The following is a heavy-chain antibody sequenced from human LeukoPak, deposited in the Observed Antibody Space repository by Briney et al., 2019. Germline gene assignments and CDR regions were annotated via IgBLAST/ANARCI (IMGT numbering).Heavy chain of an antibody. D-gene: IGHD5-18*01. CDR3: ARARSDTACFDY. CDR2: INHSGST. J-gene: IGHJ4*02. V-gene: IGHV4-34*01. CDR1: GGSFSGYY. Sequence: PSETLSLTCAVYGGSFSGYYWSWIRQPPGKGLEWIGEINHSGSTSYNPSLKSRVTISVDTSKNQFSLKLSSVTAADTAVYYCARARSDTACFDYWGQGTLVTVSS.